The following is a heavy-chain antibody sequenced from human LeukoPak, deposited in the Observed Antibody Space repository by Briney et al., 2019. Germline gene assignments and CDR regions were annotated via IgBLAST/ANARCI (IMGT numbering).Heavy chain of an antibody. CDR3: AKDGTTHFDY. V-gene: IGHV3-30*02. CDR1: GFTFSNYG. D-gene: IGHD1-7*01. CDR2: IWYDGSNK. Sequence: GGSLRLSCAASGFTFSNYGMHWVRQAPGKGLEWVAIIWYDGSNKYYADSVKGRFTISRDNSKNTLYLQMNSLRAEDTAVYYCAKDGTTHFDYWGQGTLVTVSS. J-gene: IGHJ4*02.